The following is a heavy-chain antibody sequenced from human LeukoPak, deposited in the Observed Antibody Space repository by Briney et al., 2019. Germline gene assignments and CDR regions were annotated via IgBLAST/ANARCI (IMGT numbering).Heavy chain of an antibody. CDR3: ARSLMQWLVPFDY. D-gene: IGHD6-19*01. CDR1: GYTFTSYY. J-gene: IGHJ4*02. Sequence: SVKVSCKASGYTFTSYYIHWVRQAPGQGLEWMGGIIPIFGTANYAQKFQGRVTITADESTSTAYMELSSLRSEDTAVYYCARSLMQWLVPFDYWGQGTLVTVSS. V-gene: IGHV1-69*13. CDR2: IIPIFGTA.